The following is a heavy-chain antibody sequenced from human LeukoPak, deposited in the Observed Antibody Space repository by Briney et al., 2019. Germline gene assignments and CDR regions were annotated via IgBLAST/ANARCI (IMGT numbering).Heavy chain of an antibody. Sequence: GASVKVSCKASGGTFSSYAISWVRQAPGQGLEWMGRIIPIFGTENYAQKFQGRVTITTDESTSTAYMELSSLRSEDTAVYYCASSGIAETNLKYWGQGTLVTVSS. CDR1: GGTFSSYA. CDR2: IIPIFGTE. CDR3: ASSGIAETNLKY. J-gene: IGHJ4*02. V-gene: IGHV1-69*05. D-gene: IGHD6-13*01.